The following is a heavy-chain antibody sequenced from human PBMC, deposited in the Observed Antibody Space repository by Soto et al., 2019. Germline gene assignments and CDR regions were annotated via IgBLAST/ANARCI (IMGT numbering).Heavy chain of an antibody. CDR3: ARSLITMIVVVPYYYGMDV. CDR2: IIPIFGTA. J-gene: IGHJ6*02. CDR1: GGTFSSYA. V-gene: IGHV1-69*13. D-gene: IGHD3-22*01. Sequence: VASVKVSCKASGGTFSSYAISWVRQAPGQGLEWMGGIIPIFGTANYAQKFQGRVTITADESTSTAYMELSSLRSEDTAVYYCARSLITMIVVVPYYYGMDVWGQGTTVTVSS.